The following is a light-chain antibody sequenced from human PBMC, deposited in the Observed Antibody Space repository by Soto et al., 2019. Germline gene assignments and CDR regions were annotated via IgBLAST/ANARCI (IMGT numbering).Light chain of an antibody. CDR2: GTS. V-gene: IGKV3-20*01. Sequence: EIVLKQSPGTLSLSPGERATLSCRASQSVSSSYLAWYQQKRGQAPRLLIYGTSSRATGIPDRFSGSGSGTDFTLTISSLEPEDFAVYYCQQYVASPYTFGQGTKVDIK. CDR1: QSVSSSY. J-gene: IGKJ2*01. CDR3: QQYVASPYT.